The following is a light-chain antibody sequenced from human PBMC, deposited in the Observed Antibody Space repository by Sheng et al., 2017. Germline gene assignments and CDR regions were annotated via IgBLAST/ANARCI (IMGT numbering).Light chain of an antibody. CDR1: SSNIGTRYD. Sequence: QSVLTQPPSVSGAPGQRVTISCTGSSSNIGTRYDVHWYQQLPGTAPKLLIYRNNNRPSGVPDRFSGSKSGTSASLAITGLQAEDEADYYCQSYDSSLSGWVFGGGTKLTV. J-gene: IGLJ3*02. CDR3: QSYDSSLSGWV. CDR2: RNN. V-gene: IGLV1-40*01.